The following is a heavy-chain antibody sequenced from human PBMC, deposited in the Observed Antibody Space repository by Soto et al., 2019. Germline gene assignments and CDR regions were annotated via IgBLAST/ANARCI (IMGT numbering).Heavy chain of an antibody. Sequence: GGSLRLSCAASAFTFSSYAMHGVRQAPGKGLEWVAVISYDGSNKYYADSVKGRFTISRDNSKNTLYLQMNSLRAEDTAVYYCARSSGYYYYGMDVWGQGTTVTVSS. J-gene: IGHJ6*02. CDR2: ISYDGSNK. V-gene: IGHV3-30-3*01. CDR3: ARSSGYYYYGMDV. CDR1: AFTFSSYA. D-gene: IGHD6-6*01.